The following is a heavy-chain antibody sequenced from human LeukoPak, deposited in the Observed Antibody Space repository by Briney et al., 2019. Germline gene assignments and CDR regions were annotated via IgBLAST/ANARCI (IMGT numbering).Heavy chain of an antibody. Sequence: PGGSLRLSCAASGFTFSSYAMSWVRQAPGKGLEWVSTVSGSGGSTDYADSVKGRFTISRDNSKNTLYLQMNSLRAEATAVYYCARARSGYYGDYWGQGTLVTVSS. CDR2: VSGSGGST. CDR3: ARARSGYYGDY. D-gene: IGHD5-12*01. J-gene: IGHJ4*02. V-gene: IGHV3-23*01. CDR1: GFTFSSYA.